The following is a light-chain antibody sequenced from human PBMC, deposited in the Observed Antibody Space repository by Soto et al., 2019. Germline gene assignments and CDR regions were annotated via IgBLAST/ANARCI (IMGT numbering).Light chain of an antibody. Sequence: IVLTQSPATLSLSLGDRATLSCRASQTVSSSLAWYQQKPGQAPRLLIYEASNRATGIPARFSGSGSGADFTLTISSLEPEDFALYYCQQHINWPLTFGGGTKVDIK. V-gene: IGKV3-11*01. CDR2: EAS. J-gene: IGKJ4*01. CDR1: QTVSSS. CDR3: QQHINWPLT.